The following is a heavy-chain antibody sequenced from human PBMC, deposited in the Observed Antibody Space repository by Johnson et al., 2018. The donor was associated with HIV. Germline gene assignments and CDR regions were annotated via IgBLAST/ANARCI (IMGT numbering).Heavy chain of an antibody. CDR1: QFTFSSYG. D-gene: IGHD3-3*01. J-gene: IGHJ3*01. V-gene: IGHV3-30*18. CDR3: AKDLGEGEGEGGASDDYDLRRELPCQGRRCVVGTFDV. Sequence: QVQLVESGGGLAKPAWSPRLSCAASQFTFSSYGMAWVRQAPGKGLEWVTVISFAGVQKYYADSVKGRFTISRDNSKGTLYLQMDGLRPEDTALYYCAKDLGEGEGEGGASDDYDLRRELPCQGRRCVVGTFDVWGQGTMVTVSS. CDR2: ISFAGVQK.